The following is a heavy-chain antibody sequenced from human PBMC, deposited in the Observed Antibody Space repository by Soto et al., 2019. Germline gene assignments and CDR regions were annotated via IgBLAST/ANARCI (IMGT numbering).Heavy chain of an antibody. CDR1: GFTFSSYW. CDR3: ERDRSYGDFPYYYYGMDV. V-gene: IGHV3-74*01. J-gene: IGHJ6*02. CDR2: INSDGSST. Sequence: EVQLVESGGGLVQPGGSLRLSCAASGFTFSSYWMHWVRQAPGKGLVWVSRINSDGSSTSYADSVKGRFTISRDNAKNTLYLQMNSLRAEDKAVYYCERDRSYGDFPYYYYGMDVWGQGTTVTVSS. D-gene: IGHD4-17*01.